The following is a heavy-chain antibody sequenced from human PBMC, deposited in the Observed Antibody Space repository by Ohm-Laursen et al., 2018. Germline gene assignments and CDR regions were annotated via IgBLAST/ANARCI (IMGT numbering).Heavy chain of an antibody. J-gene: IGHJ4*02. V-gene: IGHV3-33*08. CDR1: GFTFSSYG. CDR3: ARDGGRREDS. CDR2: IWYDGSNQ. Sequence: SLRLSCAASGFTFSSYGMHWVRQAPGKGLEWVAVIWYDGSNQYYADSVKGRFTISRDNSQNTLYLQMNSLRAEDTAVYYCARDGGRREDSWGQGTLVRVSP. D-gene: IGHD1-26*01.